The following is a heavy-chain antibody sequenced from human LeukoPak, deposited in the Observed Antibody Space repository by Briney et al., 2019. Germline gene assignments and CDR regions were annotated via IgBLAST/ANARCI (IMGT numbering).Heavy chain of an antibody. CDR1: GFTFSSYW. D-gene: IGHD6-25*01. V-gene: IGHV3-7*01. CDR2: IKQDGSEK. CDR3: ARGGGYSSGWPFDY. J-gene: IGHJ4*02. Sequence: PGGSLRLSCAASGFTFSSYWMSWVRQAPGKGLEWVANIKQDGSEKYYVDSVKGRFTISRDNAKNSLYLQMNSLRAEDTAVYYCARGGGYSSGWPFDYWGQGTLVTVSS.